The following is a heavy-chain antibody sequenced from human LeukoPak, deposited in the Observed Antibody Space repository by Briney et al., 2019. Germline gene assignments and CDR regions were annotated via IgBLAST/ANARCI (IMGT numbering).Heavy chain of an antibody. V-gene: IGHV3-23*01. CDR1: GSTFSSYS. D-gene: IGHD3-9*01. Sequence: GGSLRLSCTASGSTFSSYSMSWVRQAPGKGLEWVSTNSGSGGSTYYADSVQGRFTISRDNSKNTLFLQMHSLRVEDTAVYYCAALPTGYQNFDYWGQGTLVTVSS. J-gene: IGHJ4*02. CDR2: NSGSGGST. CDR3: AALPTGYQNFDY.